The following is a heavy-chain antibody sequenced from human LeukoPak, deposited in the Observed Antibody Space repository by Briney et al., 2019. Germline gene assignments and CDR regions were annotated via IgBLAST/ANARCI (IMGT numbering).Heavy chain of an antibody. CDR3: AREVGAGGYGGKPHGAFDI. V-gene: IGHV3-7*03. Sequence: PGGSLRLSCAASGFTFSSYWMSWVRQAPGKGLEWVANIKQDGSEKYYVDSVKGRFTISRDNAKNSMYLQMNSLRAEDTAVYYCAREVGAGGYGGKPHGAFDIWGQGTMVTVSS. CDR1: GFTFSSYW. D-gene: IGHD4-23*01. CDR2: IKQDGSEK. J-gene: IGHJ3*02.